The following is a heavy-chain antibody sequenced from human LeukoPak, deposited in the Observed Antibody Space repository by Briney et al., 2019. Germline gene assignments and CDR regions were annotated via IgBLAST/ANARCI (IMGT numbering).Heavy chain of an antibody. Sequence: ASVKVSCKASGYTFTGYYMHWVRQAPGQGLEWMGWINPNSGGTNYAQKFQGRVTMTRDTSISTAYMELSRLRSDDTAVYYCARDRGYGDYVGYFDYWGQGTLVTVSS. CDR1: GYTFTGYY. J-gene: IGHJ4*02. CDR2: INPNSGGT. CDR3: ARDRGYGDYVGYFDY. D-gene: IGHD4-17*01. V-gene: IGHV1-2*02.